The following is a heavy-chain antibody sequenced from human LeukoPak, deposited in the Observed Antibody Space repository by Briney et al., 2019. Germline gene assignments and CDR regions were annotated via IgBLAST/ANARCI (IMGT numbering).Heavy chain of an antibody. D-gene: IGHD1-14*01. V-gene: IGHV4-30-2*01. CDR2: IYNSGST. Sequence: PSETLSLTCAVSGGSISSGGYSWSWIRQPPGKGLEWIGYIYNSGSTYYNPSLKSRVTISVDRSKNQFSLKLSSVTAADTAVYYCARVRNQSKYRNQNWFDPWGQGTLVTVSS. J-gene: IGHJ5*02. CDR1: GGSISSGGYS. CDR3: ARVRNQSKYRNQNWFDP.